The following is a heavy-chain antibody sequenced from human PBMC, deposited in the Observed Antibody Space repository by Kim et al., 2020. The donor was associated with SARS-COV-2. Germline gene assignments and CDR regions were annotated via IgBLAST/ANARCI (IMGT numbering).Heavy chain of an antibody. V-gene: IGHV3-43*02. CDR2: ISGDGGST. CDR1: GFTFDDYA. J-gene: IGHJ4*02. D-gene: IGHD3-22*01. Sequence: GGSLRLSCAASGFTFDDYAMHWVRQAPGKGLEWVSLISGDGGSTYYADSVKGRFTISRDNSKNSLYLQMNSLRTEDTALYYCAKGSYDSSGYYVEAEFDYWGQGTLVTVSS. CDR3: AKGSYDSSGYYVEAEFDY.